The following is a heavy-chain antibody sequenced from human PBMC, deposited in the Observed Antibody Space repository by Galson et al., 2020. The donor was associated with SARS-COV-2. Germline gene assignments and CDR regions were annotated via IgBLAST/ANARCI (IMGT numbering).Heavy chain of an antibody. CDR2: INSSGST. J-gene: IGHJ4*02. V-gene: IGHV4-34*01. Sequence: SETLSLTCAVYGGSFSGYYWSWIRQPPGKGLEWIGEINSSGSTNSNPSLKSRVTISVDTSKNHFSLKLSSVTAADTAVYYCAGEENFFLVATASGLCYCDYGGRGTRATVSS. D-gene: IGHD2-21*02. CDR3: AGEENFFLVATASGLCYCDY. CDR1: GGSFSGYY.